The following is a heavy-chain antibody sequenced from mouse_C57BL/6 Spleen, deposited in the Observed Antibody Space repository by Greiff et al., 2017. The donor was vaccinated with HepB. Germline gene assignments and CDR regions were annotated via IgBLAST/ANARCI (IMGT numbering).Heavy chain of an antibody. V-gene: IGHV2-5*01. CDR1: GFSLTSYG. Sequence: QVQQQQSGPGLVQPSQSLSITCTVSGFSLTSYGVHWVRQSPGKGLEWLGVIWRGGSTDYNAAFMSRLSITKDNSKSQVFFKMNSLQADDTAIYYCAKEAIYYYAMDYWGQGTSVTVSS. CDR2: IWRGGST. J-gene: IGHJ4*01. D-gene: IGHD1-1*01. CDR3: AKEAIYYYAMDY.